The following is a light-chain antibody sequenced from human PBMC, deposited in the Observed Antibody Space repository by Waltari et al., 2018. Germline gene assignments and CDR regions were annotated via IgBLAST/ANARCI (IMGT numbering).Light chain of an antibody. CDR1: QAIRSNY. V-gene: IGKV3-20*01. J-gene: IGKJ1*01. CDR2: GAS. Sequence: EIVLTQSPGTLSLSPGERATLSCRASQAIRSNYLAWYQQKPGQAPRLRIYGASNRAPGIQARFSGSGSGADFTLTISRLEPEVFAVYYCHQYHTSSWTFGQGTKVEIK. CDR3: HQYHTSSWT.